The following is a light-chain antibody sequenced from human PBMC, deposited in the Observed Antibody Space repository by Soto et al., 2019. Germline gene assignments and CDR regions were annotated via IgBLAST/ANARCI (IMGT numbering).Light chain of an antibody. CDR1: QTVTNTY. J-gene: IGKJ4*01. V-gene: IGKV3-20*01. CDR2: GAS. CDR3: QQYGTLPPT. Sequence: EIVLTQSPGTLSLSPGERATLSCRASQTVTNTYVAWYQQKSGQAPKSLIYGASNRATAIPDRFSGSGSGTDFTLTISRLEPEDFAVYYCQQYGTLPPTFGGGTKVEI.